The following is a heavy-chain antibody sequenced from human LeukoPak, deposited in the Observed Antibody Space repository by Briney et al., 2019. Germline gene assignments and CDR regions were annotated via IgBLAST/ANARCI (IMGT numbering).Heavy chain of an antibody. D-gene: IGHD5-24*01. V-gene: IGHV4-59*08. CDR3: ARLDAAAGRYLQFFY. CDR1: GGSISNYY. CDR2: IHDSGST. J-gene: IGHJ4*02. Sequence: SETLSLTCTVPGGSISNYYWSWIRQSPGKGLKWIGYIHDSGSTNYNPSLKSRVTISVDTSKNQFSLKLGSVTAADTAVYYCARLDAAAGRYLQFFYWGQGTLVTVSS.